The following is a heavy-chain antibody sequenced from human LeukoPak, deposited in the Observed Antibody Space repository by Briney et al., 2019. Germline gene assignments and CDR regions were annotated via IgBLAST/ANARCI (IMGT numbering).Heavy chain of an antibody. Sequence: GGSLRLSCAASGFTFSSYAMPWVRQAPGKGLEWVAVISYDGSNKYYADSVKGRFTISRDNSKNTLYLQMNSLRAEDTAVYYCARDQFVYYDFWSGLAVNWGQGTLVTVSS. J-gene: IGHJ4*02. V-gene: IGHV3-30-3*01. CDR2: ISYDGSNK. D-gene: IGHD3-3*01. CDR1: GFTFSSYA. CDR3: ARDQFVYYDFWSGLAVN.